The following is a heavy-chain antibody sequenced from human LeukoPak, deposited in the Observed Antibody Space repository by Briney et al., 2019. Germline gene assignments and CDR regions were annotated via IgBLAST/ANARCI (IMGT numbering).Heavy chain of an antibody. V-gene: IGHV3-23*01. J-gene: IGHJ4*02. Sequence: GGSLRLSRAASGFTFSSYAMNWVRQAPGKGLEWVSSISGGSNNINYAGSVKGRFTTSRDNSQNTLYLQMNSLRADDTAVYYCAKDKLGGTNANYLDSWGQGTLVTVSS. CDR1: GFTFSSYA. CDR2: ISGGSNNI. D-gene: IGHD1-26*01. CDR3: AKDKLGGTNANYLDS.